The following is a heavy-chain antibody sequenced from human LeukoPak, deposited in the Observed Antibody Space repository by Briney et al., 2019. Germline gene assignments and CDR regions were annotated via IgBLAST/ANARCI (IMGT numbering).Heavy chain of an antibody. CDR3: ARDGGYCSGGSCYQGYYFDY. CDR2: INPNSGGT. Sequence: ASVKVSCKASGYTFTGYYMHWVRQAPGQGLEWMGWINPNSGGTNYAQKFQGWVTMTRDTSISTAYMGLSRLRSDDTAVYYCARDGGYCSGGSCYQGYYFDYWGQGTLVTVSS. J-gene: IGHJ4*02. D-gene: IGHD2-15*01. CDR1: GYTFTGYY. V-gene: IGHV1-2*04.